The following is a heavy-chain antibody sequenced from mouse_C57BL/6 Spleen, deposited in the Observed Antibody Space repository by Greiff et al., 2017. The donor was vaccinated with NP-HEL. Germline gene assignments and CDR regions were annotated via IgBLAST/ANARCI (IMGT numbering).Heavy chain of an antibody. J-gene: IGHJ4*01. D-gene: IGHD2-1*01. CDR3: ARSIYYGNFYAMDY. CDR1: GYSFTGYY. V-gene: IGHV1-42*01. CDR2: INPSTGGT. Sequence: VHVKQSGPELVKPGASVKISCKASGYSFTGYYMNWVKQSPEKSLEWIGEINPSTGGTTYNQKFKAKATLTVDKSSSTAYMQLKSLTSEDSAVYYCARSIYYGNFYAMDYWGQGTSVTVSS.